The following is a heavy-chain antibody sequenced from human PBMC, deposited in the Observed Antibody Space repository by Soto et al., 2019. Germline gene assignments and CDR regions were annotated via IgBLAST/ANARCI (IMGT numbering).Heavy chain of an antibody. V-gene: IGHV3-30-3*01. CDR3: ARRRGIDY. CDR1: GFTFSSYA. Sequence: QVQPVESGGGVVQPGRSLRLSCAASGFTFSSYAMHWVRQAPGKGLEWVAVISYDGSNKYYADSVKGRFTISRDNSKNTLYLQMNSLRAEDTAVYYCARRRGIDYWGQGTLVTVSS. J-gene: IGHJ4*02. CDR2: ISYDGSNK.